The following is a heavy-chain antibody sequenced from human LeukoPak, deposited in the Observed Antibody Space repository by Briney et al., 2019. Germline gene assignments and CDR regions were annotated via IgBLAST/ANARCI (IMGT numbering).Heavy chain of an antibody. CDR3: ARDIAAAGIMLFGMDV. V-gene: IGHV1-18*01. CDR2: ISAYNGNT. CDR1: GYTFTSYG. J-gene: IGHJ6*02. D-gene: IGHD6-13*01. Sequence: ASVKVSCKASGYTFTSYGISWVRQAPGQGLEWMGWISAYNGNTNYAQKLQGRVTMTTDTSTSTAYMELRSLRSDDTAVYYCARDIAAAGIMLFGMDVWGQGTTVTVSS.